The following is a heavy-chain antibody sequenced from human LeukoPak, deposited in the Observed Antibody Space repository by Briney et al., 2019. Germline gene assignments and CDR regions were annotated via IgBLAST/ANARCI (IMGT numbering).Heavy chain of an antibody. CDR1: GLIFSDYS. V-gene: IGHV3-21*04. Sequence: GGSLRLSCAASGLIFSDYSMNWVRQAPGKGLEWVSSINIGSSSINYADSVKGRFTISRDNSKNTLYLQMNSLRAEDTAVYYCAKDRVVVGATSFDYWGQGTLVTVSS. CDR3: AKDRVVVGATSFDY. CDR2: INIGSSSI. D-gene: IGHD1-26*01. J-gene: IGHJ4*02.